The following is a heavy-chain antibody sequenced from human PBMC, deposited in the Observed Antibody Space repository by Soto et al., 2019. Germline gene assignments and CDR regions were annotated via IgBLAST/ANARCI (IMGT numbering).Heavy chain of an antibody. D-gene: IGHD6-6*01. CDR3: ARYSSSSEYYYYGMDV. CDR1: GGSIISYY. V-gene: IGHV4-59*01. Sequence: ETLSLTCTFSGGSIISYYWSLIRQPPVKGLEWIGYIYYSGSTNYNPSLKSRVTISVDTSKNQFSLKLSSVTAADMAVYYCARYSSSSEYYYYGMDVWGQGTTVTVSS. J-gene: IGHJ6*02. CDR2: IYYSGST.